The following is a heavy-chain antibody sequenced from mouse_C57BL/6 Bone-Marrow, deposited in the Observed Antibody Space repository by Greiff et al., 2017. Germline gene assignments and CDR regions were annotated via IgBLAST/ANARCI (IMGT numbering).Heavy chain of an antibody. Sequence: EVKVVESGGGLVQSGRSLILSCATSGFTFSDFYMEWVRQAPGKGLEWIAASRNKANDYTTEYSASVKGRFIVSRDTSQSILYLQMNALRAEDTAIYYCAREVANWEMDYWGQGTSVTVSS. CDR2: SRNKANDYTT. CDR3: AREVANWEMDY. D-gene: IGHD4-1*01. V-gene: IGHV7-1*01. CDR1: GFTFSDFY. J-gene: IGHJ4*01.